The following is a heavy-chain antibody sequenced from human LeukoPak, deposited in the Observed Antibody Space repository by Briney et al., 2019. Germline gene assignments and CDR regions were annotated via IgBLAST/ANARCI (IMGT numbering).Heavy chain of an antibody. CDR2: ISYDGSNK. Sequence: PGGSLRLSCAASGFTFSSYSMNWVRQAPGKGLEWVAVISYDGSNKYYADSVKGRFTISRDNSKNTLYLQMNSLRAEDTAVYYCAIPEVSDIIILRGLDYWGQGTLVTVSS. CDR1: GFTFSSYS. CDR3: AIPEVSDIIILRGLDY. D-gene: IGHD3-10*01. J-gene: IGHJ4*02. V-gene: IGHV3-30*03.